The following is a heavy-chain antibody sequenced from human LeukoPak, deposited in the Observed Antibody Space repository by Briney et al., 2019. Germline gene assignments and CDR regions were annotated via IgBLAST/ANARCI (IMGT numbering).Heavy chain of an antibody. Sequence: SETLSLTCTVSGGSISSSSYYWGWIRQPPGKGLEWIGSIYYSGSTYYNPSLKSRVTISVDTSKNQFSLKPSSVTAADTAVYYCARTGDIVVVPAAEDWGQGTLVTVSS. D-gene: IGHD2-2*01. J-gene: IGHJ4*02. V-gene: IGHV4-39*01. CDR1: GGSISSSSYY. CDR2: IYYSGST. CDR3: ARTGDIVVVPAAED.